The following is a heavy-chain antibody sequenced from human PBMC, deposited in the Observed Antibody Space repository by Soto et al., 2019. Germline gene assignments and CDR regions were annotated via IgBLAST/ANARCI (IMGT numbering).Heavy chain of an antibody. CDR2: IIPIFGTA. CDR1: GGTFSSYA. Sequence: GASVKVSCKASGGTFSSYAISWVRQAPGQGLEWMGGIIPIFGTANYAQKFQGRVTITADESTSTAYMELSSLRSEDTAVYYCARGYYDSSGYYPENYFDYWGQGTLVTVSS. J-gene: IGHJ4*02. CDR3: ARGYYDSSGYYPENYFDY. D-gene: IGHD3-22*01. V-gene: IGHV1-69*13.